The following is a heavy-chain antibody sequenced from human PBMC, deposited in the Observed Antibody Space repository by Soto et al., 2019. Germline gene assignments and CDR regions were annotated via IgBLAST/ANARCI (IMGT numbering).Heavy chain of an antibody. CDR3: ARKGGGSGNYYSIDL. Sequence: EASVKVSCKASGYSFSDHYIHWVRQAPGQGLEWMGWINPDSGGSNNAQKFEDRVIMTSDTSINTVYMEMSGLRSDDIAVYYCARKGGGSGNYYSIDLWGPGTRVTVSS. D-gene: IGHD3-22*01. V-gene: IGHV1-2*02. J-gene: IGHJ5*02. CDR2: INPDSGGS. CDR1: GYSFSDHY.